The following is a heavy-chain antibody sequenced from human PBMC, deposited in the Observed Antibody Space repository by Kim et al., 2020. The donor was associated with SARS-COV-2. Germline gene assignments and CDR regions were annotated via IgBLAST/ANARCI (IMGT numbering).Heavy chain of an antibody. J-gene: IGHJ4*02. CDR2: ISYDGSNK. D-gene: IGHD3-16*01. Sequence: GGSLRLSCAASGFTFSSYGMHWVRQAPGKGLEWVAVISYDGSNKYYADSVKGRFTISRDNSKNTLYLQMNSLRAEDTAVYYCAKVAPAGGIPSYYFDYWGQGTLVTVSS. V-gene: IGHV3-30*18. CDR3: AKVAPAGGIPSYYFDY. CDR1: GFTFSSYG.